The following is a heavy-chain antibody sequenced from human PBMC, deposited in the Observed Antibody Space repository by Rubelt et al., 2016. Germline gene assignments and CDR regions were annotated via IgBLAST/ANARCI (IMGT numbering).Heavy chain of an antibody. V-gene: IGHV4-39*01. CDR3: ARRRTVPQNWFDP. CDR1: GGSISGSSYY. Sequence: QQQLQESGPGLVKPSETLSLTCIVSGGSISGSSYYWGWIRQTPGKGLEWIASIFSSGSTSYSPSLKSRVTISVDTSKNQFSLKLKSVTAADTAVYYCARRRTVPQNWFDPWGQGTLVTVSS. J-gene: IGHJ5*02. CDR2: IFSSGST. D-gene: IGHD4-17*01.